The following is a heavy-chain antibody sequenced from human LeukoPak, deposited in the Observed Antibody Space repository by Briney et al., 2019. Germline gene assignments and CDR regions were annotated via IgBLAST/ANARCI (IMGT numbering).Heavy chain of an antibody. CDR1: GGSISSSSYY. D-gene: IGHD3-3*01. CDR3: ARYWGDFWSGTNWFDP. V-gene: IGHV4-39*01. Sequence: SETLSLTCTVSGGSISSSSYYWGWIRQPPGKGLEWIGSIYYSRSTYYNPSLKSRVTISVDTSKNQFSLRLSSVTAADTAVYYCARYWGDFWSGTNWFDPWGPGTLVTVSS. CDR2: IYYSRST. J-gene: IGHJ5*02.